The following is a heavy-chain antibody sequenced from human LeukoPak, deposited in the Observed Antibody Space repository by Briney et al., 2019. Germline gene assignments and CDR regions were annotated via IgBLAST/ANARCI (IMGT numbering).Heavy chain of an antibody. CDR2: ISYEGSDK. Sequence: QTGGSLRLSCITSGFTFSNYIMHWVRQAPGKGLEWVAFISYEGSDKYYADSVKGRFTLSRENYKSTVYLHMSSLRAEDTAIYYCVRDWISSPDDGFDVWGQGTVVMVSS. CDR1: GFTFSNYI. D-gene: IGHD2-2*03. CDR3: VRDWISSPDDGFDV. V-gene: IGHV3-30*19. J-gene: IGHJ3*01.